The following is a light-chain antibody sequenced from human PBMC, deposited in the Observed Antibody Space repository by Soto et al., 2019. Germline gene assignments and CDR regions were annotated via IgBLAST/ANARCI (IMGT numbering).Light chain of an antibody. V-gene: IGLV2-18*02. CDR1: SSDIGAYNR. Sequence: QSALTQPPSVSGSPGQSVASSCTGTSSDIGAYNRVSWYQQPPGTAPKLMIYDVNNRPSGVPDRFSGSKSGNTASLTISGLQADDEADYYCSPFTSSNTYVFGTGTKVTVL. CDR3: SPFTSSNTYV. CDR2: DVN. J-gene: IGLJ1*01.